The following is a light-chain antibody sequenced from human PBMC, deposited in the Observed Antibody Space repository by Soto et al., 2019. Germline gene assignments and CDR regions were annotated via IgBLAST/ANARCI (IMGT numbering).Light chain of an antibody. CDR1: QSISTS. Sequence: DIQMTQYPSSLSASVGDRVTITCRASQSISTSLCWIQQKPGRATKLLISDASTLQSVVPSRFSGSGFGTDFTLTISSLQPEDFAAYYCLQTYTVPRTFGEGTNLDIK. CDR3: LQTYTVPRT. V-gene: IGKV1-39*01. J-gene: IGKJ2*01. CDR2: DAS.